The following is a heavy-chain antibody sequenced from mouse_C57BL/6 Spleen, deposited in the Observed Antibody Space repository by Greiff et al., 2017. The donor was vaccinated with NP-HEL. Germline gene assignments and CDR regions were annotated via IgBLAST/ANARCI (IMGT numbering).Heavy chain of an antibody. J-gene: IGHJ2*01. CDR1: GFTFSSYA. D-gene: IGHD1-1*01. CDR3: TSEAYYYGSSYHFDY. Sequence: DVQLVESGEGLVKPGGSLKLSCAASGFTFSSYAMSWVRQTPEKRLEWVAYISSGGDYIYYADTVKGRFTISRDNARNTLYLQMSSLKSEDTAMYYCTSEAYYYGSSYHFDYWGQGTTLTVSS. CDR2: ISSGGDYI. V-gene: IGHV5-9-1*02.